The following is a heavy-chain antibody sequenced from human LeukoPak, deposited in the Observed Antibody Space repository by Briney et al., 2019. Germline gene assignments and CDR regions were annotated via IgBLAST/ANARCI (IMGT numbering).Heavy chain of an antibody. D-gene: IGHD2-15*01. CDR1: GGSISSHY. V-gene: IGHV4-59*11. CDR2: IYYSCST. Sequence: SQTLTLTCTVSGGSISSHYWSWIRQPPGKGVEGIGYIYYSCSTNDKPSLKSLVAIAVDTSKNQFSLKLSSLTAADTAVYYCARALILNCSGGSCYSGAAFDIWGQGTMVTVSS. J-gene: IGHJ3*02. CDR3: ARALILNCSGGSCYSGAAFDI.